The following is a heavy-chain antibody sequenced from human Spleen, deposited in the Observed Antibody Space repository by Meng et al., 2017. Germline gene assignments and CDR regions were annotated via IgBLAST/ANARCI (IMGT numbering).Heavy chain of an antibody. V-gene: IGHV4-4*02. CDR2: INHSGST. CDR3: ARGPTTMAHDFDY. D-gene: IGHD4-11*01. J-gene: IGHJ4*02. CDR1: GDSISSRDW. Sequence: QVQLPEPGPGLVKPSGTLSLPCAVSGDSISSRDWWSWVRQPPGKGLEWIGEINHSGSTNYNPSLESRATISVDTSQNNLSLKLSSVTAADSAVYYCARGPTTMAHDFDYWGQGTLVTVSS.